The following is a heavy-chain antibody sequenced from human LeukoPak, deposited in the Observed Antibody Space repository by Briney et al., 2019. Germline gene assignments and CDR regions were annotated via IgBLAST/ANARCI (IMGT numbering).Heavy chain of an antibody. D-gene: IGHD7-27*01. CDR3: ARDDPGDFDY. CDR2: IYYSGIT. V-gene: IGHV4-34*01. Sequence: PSETLSLTCAVYGDSFSGYYWSWIRQPPGKGLEWIGSIYYSGITYYNPSLKSRGTMSIDTSENQFSLKLRSVTAADTAVYYCARDDPGDFDYWGQGTLVTVSS. CDR1: GDSFSGYY. J-gene: IGHJ4*02.